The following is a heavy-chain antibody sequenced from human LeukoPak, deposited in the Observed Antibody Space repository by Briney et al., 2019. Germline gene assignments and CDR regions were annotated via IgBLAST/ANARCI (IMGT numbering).Heavy chain of an antibody. V-gene: IGHV4-34*01. D-gene: IGHD2-2*01. CDR3: ARGYCSSTSCRPFGY. CDR2: INHSGST. CDR1: GGSFSGYY. J-gene: IGHJ4*02. Sequence: SETLSLTCAVYGGSFSGYYWSWIRQPPGKGLEWIGEINHSGSTNYNPSLKSRVTISVDTSKNQLSLRLSSVTAADTAVYYCARGYCSSTSCRPFGYWGQGTLVTVSS.